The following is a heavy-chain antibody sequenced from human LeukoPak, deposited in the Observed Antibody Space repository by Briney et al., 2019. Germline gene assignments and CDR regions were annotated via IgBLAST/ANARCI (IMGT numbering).Heavy chain of an antibody. CDR2: IIPIFGTA. D-gene: IGHD3-16*01. CDR1: GGTFSSYA. CDR3: ARRGEAGAFDI. V-gene: IGHV1-69*05. J-gene: IGHJ3*02. Sequence: EASVKVSCKASGGTFSSYAISWVRQAPGQGLEWMGRIIPIFGTANYAQKFQGRVTITTDESTSTAYMELSSLRSEDTAVYYCARRGEAGAFDIWGQGTMVTVSS.